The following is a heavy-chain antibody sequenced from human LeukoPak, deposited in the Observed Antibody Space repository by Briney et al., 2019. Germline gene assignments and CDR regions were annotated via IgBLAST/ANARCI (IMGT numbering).Heavy chain of an antibody. V-gene: IGHV4-38-2*02. J-gene: IGHJ6*03. D-gene: IGHD2-15*01. CDR1: GYSISSGYY. CDR3: ARQGSYYYYMDV. Sequence: PSETLSLTCTVSGYSISSGYYWGWIRQPPGKGLEWIGSIYHSGSTYYNPSLKSRVTISVDTSKNQFSLKLSSVTAADTAVYYCARQGSYYYYMDVWGKGTTVTISS. CDR2: IYHSGST.